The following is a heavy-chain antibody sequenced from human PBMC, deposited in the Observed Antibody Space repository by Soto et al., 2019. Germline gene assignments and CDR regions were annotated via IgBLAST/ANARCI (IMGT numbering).Heavy chain of an antibody. CDR2: INHSGST. D-gene: IGHD3-10*01. CDR3: ARVWRYYGSGSYFGRWDY. Sequence: SETLSLTCAVYGGSFSGYYWSWIRQPPGKGLEWIGEINHSGSTNYNPSLKSRVTISVDTSKNQFSLKLSSVTAADTAVYYCARVWRYYGSGSYFGRWDYWGQGTLVTVSS. J-gene: IGHJ4*02. CDR1: GGSFSGYY. V-gene: IGHV4-34*01.